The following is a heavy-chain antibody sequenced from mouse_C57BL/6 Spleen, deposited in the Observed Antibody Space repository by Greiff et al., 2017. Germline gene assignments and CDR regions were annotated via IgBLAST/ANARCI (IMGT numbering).Heavy chain of an antibody. V-gene: IGHV1-82*01. D-gene: IGHD1-1*01. CDR3: ARNRLYGSSYFFDY. J-gene: IGHJ2*01. Sequence: QVQLQQSGPELVKPGASVKISCKASGYAFSSSWLNWVKQRPGKGLEWIGRIYPGDGDTNYNGKFKGKATLTADKSSSTAYMQLSSLTSEDSAVYFCARNRLYGSSYFFDYWGQGTTLTVSS. CDR1: GYAFSSSW. CDR2: IYPGDGDT.